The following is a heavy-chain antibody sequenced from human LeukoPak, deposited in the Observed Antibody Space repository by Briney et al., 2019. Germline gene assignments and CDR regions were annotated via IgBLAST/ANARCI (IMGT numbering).Heavy chain of an antibody. CDR2: INHSGST. CDR1: GGSFSGYY. D-gene: IGHD3-16*02. Sequence: PSETLSLTCAVYGGSFSGYYWSWIRQPPGKGLEWIGEINHSGSTNYNPSLKSRVAISVDTSKNQFSLKLSPVTAADTAVYYCARAKHYDYIWGSYRFHNWFDPWGQGTLVTVSS. J-gene: IGHJ5*02. CDR3: ARAKHYDYIWGSYRFHNWFDP. V-gene: IGHV4-34*01.